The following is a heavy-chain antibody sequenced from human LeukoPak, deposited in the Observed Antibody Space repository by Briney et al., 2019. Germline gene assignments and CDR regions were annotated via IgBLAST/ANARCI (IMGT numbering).Heavy chain of an antibody. V-gene: IGHV1-69*13. Sequence: SVKVSCKGSGGTFSSYAISWVRQAPGQGLEWMGGIIPIFGTANYAQKFQGRVTITADESTSTAYMELSSLRTEDTAVYYCARVRSDIVVVPAAILRENWFDPWGQGTLVTVSS. CDR2: IIPIFGTA. CDR1: GGTFSSYA. D-gene: IGHD2-2*01. CDR3: ARVRSDIVVVPAAILRENWFDP. J-gene: IGHJ5*02.